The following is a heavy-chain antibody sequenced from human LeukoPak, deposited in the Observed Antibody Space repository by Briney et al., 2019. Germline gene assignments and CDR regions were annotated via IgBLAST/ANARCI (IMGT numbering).Heavy chain of an antibody. CDR1: GGSISSYY. J-gene: IGHJ4*02. D-gene: IGHD4-17*01. CDR3: ARDGGYGGHFDY. CDR2: IYYSGST. V-gene: IGHV4-59*01. Sequence: PSETLSLTCTVSGGSISSYYWSWIRQPPGKGLEWIGYIYYSGSTNYNPSLKSRVTISVDTSKNQFSLKLSSVTAADTAVYYCARDGGYGGHFDYWGQGTLVTVSS.